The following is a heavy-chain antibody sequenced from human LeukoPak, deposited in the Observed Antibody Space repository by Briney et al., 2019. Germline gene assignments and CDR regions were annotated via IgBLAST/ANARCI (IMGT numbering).Heavy chain of an antibody. CDR2: ISSSSSYI. D-gene: IGHD6-13*01. CDR3: ASNPGEYSSSWYRDYYYYMDV. Sequence: GGSLRLSCAASGFTFSSYSMNWVRQAPGKGLEWVSSISSSSSYIYYADSVKGRFTISRDNAKNSLYLQMNSLRAEDTAVYYCASNPGEYSSSWYRDYYYYMDVWGKGTTVTVSS. CDR1: GFTFSSYS. J-gene: IGHJ6*03. V-gene: IGHV3-21*01.